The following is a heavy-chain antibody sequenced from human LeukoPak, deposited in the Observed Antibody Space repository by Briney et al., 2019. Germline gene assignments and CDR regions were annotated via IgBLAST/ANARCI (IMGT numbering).Heavy chain of an antibody. CDR3: ATCAAIYYYMDV. Sequence: SVKVSCKASGYTFTSYGISWVRQAPGQGLEWMGGIIPIFGTANYAQKFQGRVTITTDESTSTAYMELSSLRSEDTAVYYCATCAAIYYYMDVWGKGTTVTVSS. D-gene: IGHD2-2*01. CDR1: GYTFTSYG. J-gene: IGHJ6*03. V-gene: IGHV1-69*05. CDR2: IIPIFGTA.